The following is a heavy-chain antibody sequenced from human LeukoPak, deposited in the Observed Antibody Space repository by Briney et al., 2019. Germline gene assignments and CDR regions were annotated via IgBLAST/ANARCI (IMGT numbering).Heavy chain of an antibody. CDR1: GFTFSSYA. D-gene: IGHD3-22*01. Sequence: GGSLRLSCAASGFTFSSYAMSWVRQAPGKGLEWVSAISGSGGSTYYADSVKGRFTISRDNSKNTLYLQMNSLRAEDTAVYYCAITPGPFDSTRNYYPFDYWGQGTLVTVSS. CDR2: ISGSGGST. J-gene: IGHJ4*02. CDR3: AITPGPFDSTRNYYPFDY. V-gene: IGHV3-23*01.